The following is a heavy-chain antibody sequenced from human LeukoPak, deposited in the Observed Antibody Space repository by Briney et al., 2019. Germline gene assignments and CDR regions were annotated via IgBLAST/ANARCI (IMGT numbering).Heavy chain of an antibody. D-gene: IGHD4-23*01. CDR3: AKRAGGNNWFDP. CDR1: GFTFSSYG. CDR2: ISYDGSNK. J-gene: IGHJ5*02. V-gene: IGHV3-30*18. Sequence: PGGSLRLSCAASGFTFSSYGMHWVRQAPGKGLEWVAVISYDGSNKYYADSVKGRFTISRDNSKNTLYLQMNSLRAEDTAMYYCAKRAGGNNWFDPWGQGTLVTVSS.